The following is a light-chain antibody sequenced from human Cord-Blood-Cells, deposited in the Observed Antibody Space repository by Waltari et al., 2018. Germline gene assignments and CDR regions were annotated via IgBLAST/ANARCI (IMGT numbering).Light chain of an antibody. V-gene: IGLV2-23*01. Sequence: QSALTQPASVSGSPGQSITISCTGTSSDVRSYNLVSCYQQHPGKAPNLMIYEGSKRPSGVANRLSGSTSGNTASLTIAGLQAEDEADYYCCSYAGSSTWVFGGGTKLTVL. CDR2: EGS. CDR1: SSDVRSYNL. J-gene: IGLJ3*02. CDR3: CSYAGSSTWV.